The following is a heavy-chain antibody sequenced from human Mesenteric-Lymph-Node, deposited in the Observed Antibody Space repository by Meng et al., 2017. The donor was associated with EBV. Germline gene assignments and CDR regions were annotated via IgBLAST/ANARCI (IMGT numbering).Heavy chain of an antibody. J-gene: IGHJ1*01. CDR3: AKDGSYGDYGFNRDQ. CDR2: IWYDGSNE. CDR1: GFTFDSYG. Sequence: VQVEGAGGGVVESERSLGLSCASSGFTFDSYGMHGVGPAPDKGLEWVGVIWYDGSNEFYADSVNGRFTSSRDNFENKLYLQMNSLSAEDTAVYYCAKDGSYGDYGFNRDQWGQGTLVTVSS. V-gene: IGHV3-33*06. D-gene: IGHD4-17*01.